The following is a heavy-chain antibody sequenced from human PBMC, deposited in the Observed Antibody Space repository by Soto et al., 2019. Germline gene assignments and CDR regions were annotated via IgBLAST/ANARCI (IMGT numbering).Heavy chain of an antibody. CDR3: ARATGSNHPFDY. V-gene: IGHV3-74*01. CDR2: ISTDGSST. D-gene: IGHD2-2*01. Sequence: EVQLVESGGGLVQPGGSLRLSCAATGFTFSTYWMHWVRQGPGKVLVWVSRISTDGSSTTYADSVKGRFTISRDNAKNTLYLQMNSLRAEDTAVYYCARATGSNHPFDYWGQGSLVTVSS. CDR1: GFTFSTYW. J-gene: IGHJ4*02.